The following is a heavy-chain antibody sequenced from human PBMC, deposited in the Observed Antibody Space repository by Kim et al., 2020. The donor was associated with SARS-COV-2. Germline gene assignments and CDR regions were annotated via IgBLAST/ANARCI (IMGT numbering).Heavy chain of an antibody. V-gene: IGHV4-59*13. CDR1: GGSISSYY. CDR2: IYYSGST. D-gene: IGHD3-9*01. CDR3: ARAAGYYDILTGYPYSYYFDY. Sequence: SETLSLTCTVSGGSISSYYWSWIRQPPGKGLEWIGYIYYSGSTNYNPSLKSRVTISVDTSKNQFSLKLSSVTAADTAVYYCARAAGYYDILTGYPYSYYFDYWGQGTLVTVSS. J-gene: IGHJ4*02.